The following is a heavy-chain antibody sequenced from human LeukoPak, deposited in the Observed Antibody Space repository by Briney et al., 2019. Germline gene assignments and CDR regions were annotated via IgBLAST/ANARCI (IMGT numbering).Heavy chain of an antibody. D-gene: IGHD3-22*01. Sequence: ASVKVSCKASGYTFTGYYMHWVRQAPGQGLGWMGWINPKSGDTNYAQKFQDRVTLARDTSISTAYMELSRLRFDDTAVYYCARDLGLGHYDSSGYEYYNYYFYMAIWGKGTTVTVSS. J-gene: IGHJ6*03. CDR3: ARDLGLGHYDSSGYEYYNYYFYMAI. CDR1: GYTFTGYY. V-gene: IGHV1-2*02. CDR2: INPKSGDT.